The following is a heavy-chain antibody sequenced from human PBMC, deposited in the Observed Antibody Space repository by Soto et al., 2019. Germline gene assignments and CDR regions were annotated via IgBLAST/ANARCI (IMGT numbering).Heavy chain of an antibody. J-gene: IGHJ6*02. Sequence: SVKASFKASGFTFSYSAVRWVRQARGQRLECIGWIVVNSGNMNLAQKCQERVSITRDKSTNTAYMELSGLRSEDTALYYCAANPRYSSGWHGASTSYYYAMDVWGQGTTVTVSS. CDR1: GFTFSYSA. CDR3: AANPRYSSGWHGASTSYYYAMDV. V-gene: IGHV1-58*01. D-gene: IGHD6-19*01. CDR2: IVVNSGNM.